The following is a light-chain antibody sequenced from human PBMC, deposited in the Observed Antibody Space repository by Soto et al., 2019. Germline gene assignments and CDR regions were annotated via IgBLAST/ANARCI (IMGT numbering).Light chain of an antibody. V-gene: IGLV1-40*01. Sequence: QAVVTQPPSVSGAPGQRVTISCSGSSSNIGAVYDVHWYQQLPGTAPKLLIYANNIRPSGVPDRFSASKSGTSASLAITGLQAEDEADYYCQSYDNNLAGYVFGTGTQLTVL. J-gene: IGLJ1*01. CDR2: ANN. CDR1: SSNIGAVYD. CDR3: QSYDNNLAGYV.